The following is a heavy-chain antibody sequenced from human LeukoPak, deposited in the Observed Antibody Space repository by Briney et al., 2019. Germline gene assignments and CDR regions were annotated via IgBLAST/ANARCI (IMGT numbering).Heavy chain of an antibody. V-gene: IGHV1-2*02. CDR3: ARVDHYDILTGYSAEI. Sequence: GASVKVSCKASGYTFTGYYMHWVRQAPGQGLEWMGWINPNSGGTNYAQKFQGRVTMTRDTSISTAYMELSRLRSDDTAVYYCARVDHYDILTGYSAEIWGQGTMVTVSS. J-gene: IGHJ3*02. D-gene: IGHD3-9*01. CDR1: GYTFTGYY. CDR2: INPNSGGT.